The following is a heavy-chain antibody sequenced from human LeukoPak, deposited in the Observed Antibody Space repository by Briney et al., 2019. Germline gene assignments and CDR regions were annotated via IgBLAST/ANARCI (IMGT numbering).Heavy chain of an antibody. Sequence: SETLSLTCTVSGGSISTYYWSWIRQPPGKGLEWIGYIYCSGSANYNPSLKSRVTMSVDTSKNQFSLKLNSVTAADTAVYYCARSHTSSWNWFDPWGQGTLVTVSS. D-gene: IGHD6-13*01. CDR3: ARSHTSSWNWFDP. V-gene: IGHV4-59*01. J-gene: IGHJ5*02. CDR1: GGSISTYY. CDR2: IYCSGSA.